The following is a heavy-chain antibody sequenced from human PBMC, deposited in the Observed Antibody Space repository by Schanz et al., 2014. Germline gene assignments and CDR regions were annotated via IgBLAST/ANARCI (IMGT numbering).Heavy chain of an antibody. CDR2: ISGSGGNT. Sequence: EVQLLESGGGLVQPGGSLRLSCAASGFTFRGYAMSWVRQAPGRGLEWVSIISGSGGNTYYADAVRGRFTISRDISKTTVYRKMNSLRAEDTAVYYGTADLWFGAVWGVWWGQGTLVTVSS. J-gene: IGHJ4*02. CDR3: TADLWFGAVWGVW. CDR1: GFTFRGYA. V-gene: IGHV3-23*01. D-gene: IGHD3-10*01.